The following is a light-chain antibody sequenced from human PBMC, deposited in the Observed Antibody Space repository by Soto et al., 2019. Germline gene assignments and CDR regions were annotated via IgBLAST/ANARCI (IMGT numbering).Light chain of an antibody. V-gene: IGKV1-9*01. CDR1: QGISSY. CDR2: AAS. CDR3: LQDINYPWT. Sequence: IQLTQSPSPLSASVGDRVTITCQASQGISSYLAWYQQKPGKAPKLLIYAASTLQSGVPSRFSGSGSGTDFTLTISSLQPEDSATYYCLQDINYPWTFGQGTKVDIK. J-gene: IGKJ1*01.